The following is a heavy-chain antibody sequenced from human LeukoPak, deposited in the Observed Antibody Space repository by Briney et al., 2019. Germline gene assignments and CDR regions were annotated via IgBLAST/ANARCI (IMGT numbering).Heavy chain of an antibody. J-gene: IGHJ4*02. V-gene: IGHV4-34*01. CDR1: GGSFSGYY. CDR2: INHAGST. CDR3: ARYSGYSPIYY. Sequence: SETLSLTCTVYGGSFSGYYWSWIRQAPGKGLEWIGEINHAGSTNYNPSLKSRVTISVDTSKNQFSLRLSSVTAADTAVYYCARYSGYSPIYYWGQGTLVTVSS. D-gene: IGHD5-12*01.